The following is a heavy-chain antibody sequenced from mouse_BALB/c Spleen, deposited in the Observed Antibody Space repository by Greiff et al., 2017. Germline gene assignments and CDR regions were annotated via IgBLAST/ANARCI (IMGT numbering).Heavy chain of an antibody. V-gene: IGHV5-6*01. CDR3: ARHPITTVVAPGYFDV. D-gene: IGHD1-1*01. CDR2: ISSGGSYT. CDR1: GFTFSSYG. Sequence: EVQGVESGGDLVKPGGSLKLSCAASGFTFSSYGMSWVRQTPDKRLEWVATISSGGSYTYYPDSVKGRFTISRDNAKNTLYLQMSSLKSEDTAMYYCARHPITTVVAPGYFDVWGAGTTVTVAS. J-gene: IGHJ1*01.